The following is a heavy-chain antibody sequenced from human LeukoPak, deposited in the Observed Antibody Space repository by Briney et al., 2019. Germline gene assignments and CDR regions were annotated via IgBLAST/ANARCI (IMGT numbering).Heavy chain of an antibody. CDR1: GFTFSSYS. CDR2: ISSSSSYI. CDR3: ARNKKGDRYTYGHDY. D-gene: IGHD5-18*01. J-gene: IGHJ4*02. Sequence: GGSLRLSCAASGFTFSSYSMNWVRQAPGKGLEWVSSISSSSSYIYYADSVRGRFTISRDNAKNSLYLQMNSLRAEDTAVYYCARNKKGDRYTYGHDYWGQGTLVTVSS. V-gene: IGHV3-21*01.